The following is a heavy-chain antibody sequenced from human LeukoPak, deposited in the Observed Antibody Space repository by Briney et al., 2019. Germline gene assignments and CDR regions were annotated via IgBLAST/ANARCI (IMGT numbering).Heavy chain of an antibody. V-gene: IGHV1-2*02. D-gene: IGHD1-26*01. CDR3: ARDNGMGYYGGSGYFDY. J-gene: IGHJ4*02. Sequence: ASVKVSCKASGDTFTGYYMHWVRQAPGQGLEWMVWLNPKRGGTNYAQKFQGRVTMTRDTSITTAYMELSRLTSDDTAVYYCARDNGMGYYGGSGYFDYWGQGTLVTVSS. CDR2: LNPKRGGT. CDR1: GDTFTGYY.